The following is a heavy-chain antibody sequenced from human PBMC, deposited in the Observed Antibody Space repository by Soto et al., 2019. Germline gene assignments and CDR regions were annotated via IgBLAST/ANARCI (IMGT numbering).Heavy chain of an antibody. D-gene: IGHD6-19*01. V-gene: IGHV3-9*01. CDR3: AKDVRRIAVAGGTFDI. CDR2: ISWNSGSI. J-gene: IGHJ3*02. Sequence: EVQLVESGGGLVQPGRSPRLSCAASGFTFDDYAMHWVRQAPGKGLEWVSGISWNSGSIGYADSVKGRFTISRDNAKNSLYLQMNSLRAEDTALYYCAKDVRRIAVAGGTFDIWGQGTMVTVSS. CDR1: GFTFDDYA.